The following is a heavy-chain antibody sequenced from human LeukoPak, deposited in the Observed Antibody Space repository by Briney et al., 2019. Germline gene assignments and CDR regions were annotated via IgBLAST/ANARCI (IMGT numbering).Heavy chain of an antibody. J-gene: IGHJ4*02. CDR1: GYIFTSYW. D-gene: IGHD2-8*01. V-gene: IGHV5-51*01. CDR2: IYPGDSDT. CDR3: ARQTDNGPFDY. Sequence: GASLQISCKGSGYIFTSYWIGWVRQLPGKGLEWMGIIYPGDSDTRYSPSFQGQVTISADKSISTAYLQWSSLKASDTAMYYCARQTDNGPFDYWGQGTLVTVSS.